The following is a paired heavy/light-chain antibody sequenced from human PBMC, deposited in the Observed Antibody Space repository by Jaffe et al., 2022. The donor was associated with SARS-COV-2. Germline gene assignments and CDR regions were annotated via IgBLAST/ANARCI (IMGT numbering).Light chain of an antibody. V-gene: IGKV1-9*01. Sequence: DIQLTQSPSFLSASVGDGVTITCRASQGISSSLAWYQQKPGKAPKLLIYAASTLQSGVPSRFSGSGSGTEFSLTISSLQPEDFATYYCQQLDSNGGVFGGGTKVEIK. CDR2: AAS. CDR3: QQLDSNGGV. J-gene: IGKJ4*01. CDR1: QGISSS.
Heavy chain of an antibody. Sequence: QEQLVESGGGVVQPGRSLRLSCAASGFTFRNYGMHWVRQAPGKGLEWVALIWYDGSKQYYVDSVRGRFTISRDNSKNTLYLQMNSLRAEDTAIYYCARDIRSSWYDSWGQGTLVTVSS. CDR1: GFTFRNYG. D-gene: IGHD6-13*01. J-gene: IGHJ4*02. CDR3: ARDIRSSWYDS. V-gene: IGHV3-33*01. CDR2: IWYDGSKQ.